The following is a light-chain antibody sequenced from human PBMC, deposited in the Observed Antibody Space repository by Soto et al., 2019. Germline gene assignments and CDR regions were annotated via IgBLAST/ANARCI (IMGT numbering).Light chain of an antibody. Sequence: EIGMTQSPATLSVSPGERATFSCRASQGVSRKLAWYQHKPGQAPRLLISGASTGATGIPARFSGSGSGTEFTLTISSLQSEDCAIYYCQQYHTWPITFGGGTKVDIK. CDR1: QGVSRK. J-gene: IGKJ4*01. CDR2: GAS. V-gene: IGKV3-15*01. CDR3: QQYHTWPIT.